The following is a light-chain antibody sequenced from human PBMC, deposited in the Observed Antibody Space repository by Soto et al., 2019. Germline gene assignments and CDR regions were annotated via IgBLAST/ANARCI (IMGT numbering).Light chain of an antibody. CDR3: SSYADDNIFV. V-gene: IGLV2-8*01. CDR2: EVN. Sequence: QSVLTQPPSASGSPGQSVTISCTGTTSDVGFYNYVSWYQQYPGKAPKLMIFEVNKRPSGVPDRFSGSKSGNTASLTVSGLQADDEADYYCSSYADDNIFVFGTGTKLNVL. J-gene: IGLJ1*01. CDR1: TSDVGFYNY.